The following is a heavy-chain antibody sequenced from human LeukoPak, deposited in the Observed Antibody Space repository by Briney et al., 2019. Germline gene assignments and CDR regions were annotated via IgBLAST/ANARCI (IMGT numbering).Heavy chain of an antibody. D-gene: IGHD6-13*01. CDR3: ARDRPGIAAAGTSYYYYYMDV. CDR2: TDPNSGDT. Sequence: ASVKVSCTASGYTFTDYYMHWVRQAPGQGLEWMGWTDPNSGDTNYAQRFQGRLTMTRDTSISTAYMELSRLRSDDTAVYYCARDRPGIAAAGTSYYYYYMDVWGKGTTVTVSS. CDR1: GYTFTDYY. J-gene: IGHJ6*03. V-gene: IGHV1-2*02.